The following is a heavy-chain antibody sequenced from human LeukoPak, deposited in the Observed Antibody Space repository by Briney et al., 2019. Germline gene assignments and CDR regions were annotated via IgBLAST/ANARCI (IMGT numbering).Heavy chain of an antibody. V-gene: IGHV1-69*02. CDR2: IIPILGIA. CDR3: ATTDYDSGGSLDY. D-gene: IGHD3-22*01. J-gene: IGHJ4*02. CDR1: GGTFSSYT. Sequence: EASVKVSCKASGGTFSSYTISWVRQAPGQGLEWMGRIIPILGIANYAQKFQGRVTITADKSTSTAYMELSSLRSEDTAVYYCATTDYDSGGSLDYWGQGTLVTVSS.